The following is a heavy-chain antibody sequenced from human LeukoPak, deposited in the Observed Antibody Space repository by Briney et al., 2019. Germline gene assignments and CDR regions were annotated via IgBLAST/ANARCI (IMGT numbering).Heavy chain of an antibody. CDR1: GFTFSSYA. D-gene: IGHD4-17*01. V-gene: IGHV3-23*01. CDR3: ARATGYFDY. CDR2: ISGSGGST. J-gene: IGHJ4*02. Sequence: GGPLRLSCAASGFTFSSYAMSWLRQAPGKGLEWVSAISGSGGSTYYADSVKGRFTISRDNSKNTLYLQMNSLRAEDTAVYYCARATGYFDYWGQGTLVTVSS.